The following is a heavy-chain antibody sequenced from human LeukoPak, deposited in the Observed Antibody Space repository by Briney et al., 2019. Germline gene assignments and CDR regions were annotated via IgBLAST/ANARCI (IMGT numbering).Heavy chain of an antibody. CDR3: APAGSIAVTDQFYFDY. J-gene: IGHJ4*02. Sequence: GASVMVTCKASGYTFTGYYIHWVRQAPGQGLEWMGWINPNSGGTNYAQKFQGRVTMTRDTSISTAYTELSRLRSDDTAVYYCAPAGSIAVTDQFYFDYWGQGTLVTVSS. D-gene: IGHD6-19*01. V-gene: IGHV1-2*02. CDR2: INPNSGGT. CDR1: GYTFTGYY.